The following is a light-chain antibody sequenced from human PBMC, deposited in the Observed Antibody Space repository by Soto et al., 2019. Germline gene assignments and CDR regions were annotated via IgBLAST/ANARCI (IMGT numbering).Light chain of an antibody. Sequence: EFVLTQSPGTLSLSPGERATLSCRASQSLSNNRLAWYQQRPGQSPRLLIYDASTRATGIPDRFSGSGSGTDFTLTISRLEPEDFAVYYCQKHYTSRRAFGQGTKLEIK. V-gene: IGKV3-20*01. CDR2: DAS. CDR1: QSLSNNR. J-gene: IGKJ2*01. CDR3: QKHYTSRRA.